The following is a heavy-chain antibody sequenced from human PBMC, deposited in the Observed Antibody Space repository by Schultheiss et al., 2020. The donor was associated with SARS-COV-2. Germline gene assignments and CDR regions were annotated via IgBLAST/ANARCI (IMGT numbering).Heavy chain of an antibody. CDR1: GFTFSSYA. Sequence: GGSLRLSCAASGFTFSSYAMSWVRQAPGKGLEWVSAISGSGGSTYYADSVKGRFTISRDNSKNTLYLQMNSLRAEDTAVYYCAKILLEWLLGAVYFDYWGQGTLVTVPQ. CDR3: AKILLEWLLGAVYFDY. V-gene: IGHV3-23*01. D-gene: IGHD3-3*01. CDR2: ISGSGGST. J-gene: IGHJ4*02.